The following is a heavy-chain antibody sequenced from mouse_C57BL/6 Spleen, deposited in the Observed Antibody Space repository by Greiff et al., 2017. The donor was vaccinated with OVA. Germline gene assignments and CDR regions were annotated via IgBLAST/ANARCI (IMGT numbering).Heavy chain of an antibody. Sequence: EVKLQESGGGLVKPGGSLKLSCAASGFTFSDYGMHWVRQAPEKGLEWVAYISSGSSTIYYADTVKGRFTISRDNAKNTLFLQMTSLRSEDTAMYYCARDITTVVPYYFDYWGQGTTLTVSS. J-gene: IGHJ2*01. CDR2: ISSGSSTI. D-gene: IGHD1-1*01. CDR3: ARDITTVVPYYFDY. CDR1: GFTFSDYG. V-gene: IGHV5-17*01.